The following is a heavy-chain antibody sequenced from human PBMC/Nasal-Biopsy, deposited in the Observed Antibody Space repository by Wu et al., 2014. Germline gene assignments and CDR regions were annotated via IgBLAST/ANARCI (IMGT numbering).Heavy chain of an antibody. J-gene: IGHJ4*02. CDR3: ARIPNYFGSGRYFDY. CDR2: IYWDDEK. D-gene: IGHD3-10*01. V-gene: IGHV2-70*13. CDR1: GFSLNTFGVA. Sequence: ALVKPTQTLTLTCTFSGFSLNTFGVAVGWIRQPPGKALDCLALIYWDDEKYYNASVKSRLTVSKDTSKNLVVLTMANMEPVDTATYYCARIPNYFGSGRYFDYWGQGALVTVSS.